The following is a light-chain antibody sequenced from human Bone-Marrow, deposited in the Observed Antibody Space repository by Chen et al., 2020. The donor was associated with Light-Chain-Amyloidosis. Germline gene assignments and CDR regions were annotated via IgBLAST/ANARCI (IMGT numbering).Light chain of an antibody. CDR3: QSYQGSSQVV. CDR2: EDA. J-gene: IGLJ3*02. CDR1: SGSIATNY. Sequence: NFMLTQPHSVSESPGKTVIISCTRTSGSIATNYVQWYQQRPGSSPTTVIYEDAQRPSGVPDRFSGSIDRSSNSASLTISGLKTEDESDFYCQSYQGSSQVVFGGGTKLTVL. V-gene: IGLV6-57*01.